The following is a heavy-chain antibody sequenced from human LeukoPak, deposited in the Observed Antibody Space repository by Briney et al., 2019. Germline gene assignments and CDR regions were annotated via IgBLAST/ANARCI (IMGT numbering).Heavy chain of an antibody. CDR1: GYAFSDHG. CDR3: ARVPNPRNTYGYNDK. V-gene: IGHV1-18*04. Sequence: GASVKVSCTASGYAFSDHGVNWVRQAPGQGLEWMGWISGYNGHTSYAQKFQGRVMVTTDRSTNTAYLELRSLRSDDTAAYYCARVPNPRNTYGYNDKWGQGTLVTVSS. CDR2: ISGYNGHT. J-gene: IGHJ4*02. D-gene: IGHD5-18*01.